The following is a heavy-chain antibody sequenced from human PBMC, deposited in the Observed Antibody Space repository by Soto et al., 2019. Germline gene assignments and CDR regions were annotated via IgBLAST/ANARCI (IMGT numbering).Heavy chain of an antibody. J-gene: IGHJ4*02. CDR2: IYWDDDK. CDR1: G. CDR3: AHSQKVTEPGLFDF. D-gene: IGHD1-26*01. Sequence: GVGWIRQPPGKALEWLALIYWDDDKRYSPSLKSRLTITKDTSKNQVVLTMTNMDPVDTATYYCAHSQKVTEPGLFDFRGQGTLVTVSS. V-gene: IGHV2-5*02.